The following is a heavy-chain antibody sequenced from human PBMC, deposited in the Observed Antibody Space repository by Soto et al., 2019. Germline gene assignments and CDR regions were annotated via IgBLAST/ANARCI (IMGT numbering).Heavy chain of an antibody. CDR2: IWYDGSNK. Sequence: ESVGGVVQPGRSLRLSCAASGFTFSSYGMHWVRQAPGKGLEWVAVIWYDGSNKYYADSVKGRFTISRDNSKNTLYLQMNSLRAEDTAVYYCARDFWDSGYEHPETYGMDVWGQGTTVTVSS. CDR1: GFTFSSYG. CDR3: ARDFWDSGYEHPETYGMDV. D-gene: IGHD5-12*01. V-gene: IGHV3-33*01. J-gene: IGHJ6*02.